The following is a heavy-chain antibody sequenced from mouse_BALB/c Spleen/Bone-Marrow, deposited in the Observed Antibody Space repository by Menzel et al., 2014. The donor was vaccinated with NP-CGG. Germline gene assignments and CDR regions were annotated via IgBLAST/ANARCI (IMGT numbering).Heavy chain of an antibody. V-gene: IGHV1-53*01. D-gene: IGHD2-14*01. CDR3: TRREYYRYDRGMDY. CDR1: GYTFTSYY. CDR2: INPSNGGT. J-gene: IGHJ4*01. Sequence: QVQLQQSGAELVKPGASVKLSCKASGYTFTSYYMYWVKQRPGQGLEWIGEINPSNGGTNFNEKFKSKATLTVDKSSSTAYMQLSNMTSEDSAVYYCTRREYYRYDRGMDYWGQGTSVTVSS.